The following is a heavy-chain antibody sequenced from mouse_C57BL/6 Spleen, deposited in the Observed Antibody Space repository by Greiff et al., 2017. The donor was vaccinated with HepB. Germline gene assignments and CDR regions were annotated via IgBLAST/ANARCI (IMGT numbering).Heavy chain of an antibody. Sequence: QVQLQQSGAELVKPGASVKLSCKASGYTFTSYWMQWVKQRPGQGLEWIGEIDPSDSYTNYNQKFKGKATLTVDTSSSTAYMQLSSLTSEDSAVYYCARRLPYYGSSFDYWGQGTTLTVSS. CDR3: ARRLPYYGSSFDY. D-gene: IGHD1-1*01. J-gene: IGHJ2*01. CDR2: IDPSDSYT. V-gene: IGHV1-50*01. CDR1: GYTFTSYW.